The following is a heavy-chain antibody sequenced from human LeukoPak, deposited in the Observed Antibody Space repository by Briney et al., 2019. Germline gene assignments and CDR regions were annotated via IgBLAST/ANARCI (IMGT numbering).Heavy chain of an antibody. V-gene: IGHV3-21*01. J-gene: IGHJ4*02. Sequence: GGSLRLSCAASGFTFSSYSMNWARQAPGKGLEWVSSISSSSSYIYYADSVKGRFTISRDNAKNSLYLQMNSLRAEDTAVYYCASLLWLSSSFDYWGQGTLVTVSS. CDR1: GFTFSSYS. D-gene: IGHD3-22*01. CDR2: ISSSSSYI. CDR3: ASLLWLSSSFDY.